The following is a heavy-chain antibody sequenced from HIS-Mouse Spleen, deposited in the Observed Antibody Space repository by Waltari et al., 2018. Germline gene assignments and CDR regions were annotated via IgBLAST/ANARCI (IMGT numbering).Heavy chain of an antibody. V-gene: IGHV4-39*07. J-gene: IGHJ2*01. D-gene: IGHD6-13*01. CDR1: GGSISSSSYY. Sequence: QLQLQESGPGLVKPSETLSLTCTGSGGSISSSSYYWGWLRQSPGKGLEWIGSIYYSGSTYYNPSLKSRVTISVDTSKNQFSLKLSSVTAADTAVYYCAREIPYSSSWYDWYFDLWGRGTLVTVSS. CDR2: IYYSGST. CDR3: AREIPYSSSWYDWYFDL.